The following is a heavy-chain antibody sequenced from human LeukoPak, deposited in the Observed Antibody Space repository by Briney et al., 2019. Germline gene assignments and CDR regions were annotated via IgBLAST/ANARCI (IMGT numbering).Heavy chain of an antibody. CDR1: GFTFSNYA. D-gene: IGHD3-9*01. V-gene: IGHV3-23*01. J-gene: IGHJ4*02. CDR3: AKDSSSISDY. CDR2: ISTSGATT. Sequence: GGSLRLSCAASGFTFSNYALTWVRQALGKGLEWVSTISTSGATTYYADSVKGRFTISRDNSKNTLYLQMNSLRADDTAVYYCAKDSSSISDYWGQGTLVTVSS.